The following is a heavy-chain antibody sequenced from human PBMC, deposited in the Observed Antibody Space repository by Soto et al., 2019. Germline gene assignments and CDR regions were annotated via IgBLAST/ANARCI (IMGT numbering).Heavy chain of an antibody. Sequence: QVHMVQSGAEVKKPRSSVKVSCNPSGGIFNRYGISWVRQGPGQGLQWMGGINPLLGSTNYAEKFRARLAISADDSRTTVYMELNNLRPEDTATYFCAKIRGGVYSTWGQGTLVTVSS. D-gene: IGHD3-10*01. CDR3: AKIRGGVYST. J-gene: IGHJ5*02. CDR1: GGIFNRYG. CDR2: INPLLGST. V-gene: IGHV1-69*11.